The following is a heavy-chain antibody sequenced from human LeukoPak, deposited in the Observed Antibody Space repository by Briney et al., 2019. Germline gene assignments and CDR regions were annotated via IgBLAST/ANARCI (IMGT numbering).Heavy chain of an antibody. V-gene: IGHV1-69*05. J-gene: IGHJ6*03. CDR3: ARGGDPTPQNGAYYYYYYMDV. CDR2: IIPIFGTA. Sequence: WASVKVSCKASGGTFSSYAISWVRQAPGQGLEWMGGIIPIFGTANYAQKFQGRVTITTDESTSTAYMELSSLRSEDTAVYYCARGGDPTPQNGAYYYYYYMDVWGKGTTVTVSS. CDR1: GGTFSSYA. D-gene: IGHD7-27*01.